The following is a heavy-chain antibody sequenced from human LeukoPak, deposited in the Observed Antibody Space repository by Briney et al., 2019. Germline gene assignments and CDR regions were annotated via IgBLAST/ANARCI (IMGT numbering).Heavy chain of an antibody. V-gene: IGHV4-34*01. D-gene: IGHD6-19*01. J-gene: IGHJ4*02. CDR1: GGPFSGYY. CDR3: AGAGTYPVLGY. Sequence: SETLSLTCAVYGGPFSGYYWSWIRQPPGKGLEWIGEINHSGSTNYNPSLKSRVTISVDTSKNQFSLKLSSVTAADTAVYYCAGAGTYPVLGYWGQGTLVTVSS. CDR2: INHSGST.